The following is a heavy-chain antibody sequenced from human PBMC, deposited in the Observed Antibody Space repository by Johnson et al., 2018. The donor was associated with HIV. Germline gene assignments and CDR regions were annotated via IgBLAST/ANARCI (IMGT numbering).Heavy chain of an antibody. D-gene: IGHD1-26*01. J-gene: IGHJ3*02. CDR3: AVGGSYYTFDI. CDR1: GFTFSSYA. Sequence: QVQLLESGGGVVQPGRSLRLSCAASGFTFSSYAMHWVRQAPGKGLEWVAGISYDGSNKYYADSVKGRFTISRDNSKNTLYLQMNSLRAEDTAVYYCAVGGSYYTFDIWGKGQWSPSLQ. V-gene: IGHV3-30*14. CDR2: ISYDGSNK.